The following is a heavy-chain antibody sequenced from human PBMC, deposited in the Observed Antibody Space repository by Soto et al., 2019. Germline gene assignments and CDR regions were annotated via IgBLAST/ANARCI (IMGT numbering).Heavy chain of an antibody. Sequence: GGLIRQACAACKFTITSYAMSRVSQAPGKGLEWVSAISGSGGSTYYADSVKGRFTISRDNSKNTLYLQMNSLRAEDTAVYYCAKDRTLFDPWGQGTLVTVSS. CDR2: ISGSGGST. CDR1: KFTITSYA. V-gene: IGHV3-23*01. CDR3: AKDRTLFDP. J-gene: IGHJ5*02.